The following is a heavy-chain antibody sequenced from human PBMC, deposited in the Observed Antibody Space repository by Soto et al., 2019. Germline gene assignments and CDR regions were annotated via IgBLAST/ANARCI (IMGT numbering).Heavy chain of an antibody. D-gene: IGHD1-1*01. CDR2: IYYSGST. V-gene: IGHV4-31*03. J-gene: IGHJ5*02. CDR1: GGSISSGGYY. CDR3: AREAPGNPLSP. Sequence: SETLSLTCTVSGGSISSGGYYWSWIRQHPGKGLEWIGYIYYSGSTYYNPSLKSRVTISVDTSKNQFSLKLSSVTAADTAVYYCAREAPGNPLSPWGQGTLVTVSS.